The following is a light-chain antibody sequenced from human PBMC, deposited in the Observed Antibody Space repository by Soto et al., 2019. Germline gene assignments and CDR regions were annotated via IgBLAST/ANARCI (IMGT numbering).Light chain of an antibody. CDR3: SSYTTSSSYF. CDR1: SSDVGAYNL. Sequence: HSALTQPASVSGSPGQSITISCTGTSSDVGAYNLVSWYQQHPGRAPKLMIYDVYDRPSGVFNRFSGSKSGNTASLTISGLQAEDEADYYCSSYTTSSSYFFGTGTKLTVL. CDR2: DVY. J-gene: IGLJ1*01. V-gene: IGLV2-14*01.